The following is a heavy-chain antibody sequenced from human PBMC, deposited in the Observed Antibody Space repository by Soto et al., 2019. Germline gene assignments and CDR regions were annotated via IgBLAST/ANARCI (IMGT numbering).Heavy chain of an antibody. CDR1: GFTFSNYG. D-gene: IGHD2-15*01. V-gene: IGHV3-30*18. CDR2: VLYGGSNK. Sequence: QVQLVESGGGVVQPGRFLRLSCAASGFTFSNYGMHWVRQAPGKGLEWVANVLYGGSNKYYADSVKGRFTISRDNSKNTLYLEMNSLRVEDTAVYYCAKLTAGVASDWGQGTLVTVSS. J-gene: IGHJ4*02. CDR3: AKLTAGVASD.